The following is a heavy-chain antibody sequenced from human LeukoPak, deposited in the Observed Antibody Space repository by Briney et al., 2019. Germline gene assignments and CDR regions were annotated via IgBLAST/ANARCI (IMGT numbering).Heavy chain of an antibody. J-gene: IGHJ3*02. Sequence: GGSLRLSCVASGFTVDDYAMHWVRQVPGKGLQGVSGISWSSGNIGYADSVKGRFLISRDNAKNSLYLQMNNLRAEDMAFYYCAKGLLYASGTYYPAGDAFDIWGQGTMVTVSS. CDR3: AKGLLYASGTYYPAGDAFDI. CDR1: GFTVDDYA. CDR2: ISWSSGNI. D-gene: IGHD3-10*01. V-gene: IGHV3-9*03.